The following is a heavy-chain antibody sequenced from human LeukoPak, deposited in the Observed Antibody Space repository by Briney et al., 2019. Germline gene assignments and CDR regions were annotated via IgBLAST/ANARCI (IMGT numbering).Heavy chain of an antibody. Sequence: GGSLRLSCAASGFTFSGYWMRWIRQAPGKGLEWVANISPEGSDKYYVDSVKGRFTVSRDNAKDSLYLQMNSLRAEDTAVYFCVRVQVAVQSVFDYFDYWGQGTLVTVSS. V-gene: IGHV3-7*01. J-gene: IGHJ4*02. D-gene: IGHD2-2*01. CDR1: GFTFSGYW. CDR2: ISPEGSDK. CDR3: VRVQVAVQSVFDYFDY.